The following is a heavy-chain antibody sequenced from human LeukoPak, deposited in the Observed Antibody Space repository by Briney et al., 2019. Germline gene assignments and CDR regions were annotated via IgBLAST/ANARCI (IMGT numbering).Heavy chain of an antibody. J-gene: IGHJ6*03. D-gene: IGHD6-13*01. CDR1: GGSISSYY. CDR2: IYYSGST. CDR3: ARVRGYSSSWAYYYYYYMDV. V-gene: IGHV4-59*01. Sequence: SETLSLTCTVSGGSISSYYWSWIRQPPGKGLEWIGYIYYSGSTNYNPSLKSRVTISVDTSKNQFSLKLSSVTAADTAVCYCARVRGYSSSWAYYYYYYMDVWGKGTTVTVSS.